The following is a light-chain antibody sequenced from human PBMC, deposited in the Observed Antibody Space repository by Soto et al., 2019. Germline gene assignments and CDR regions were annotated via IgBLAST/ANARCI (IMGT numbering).Light chain of an antibody. CDR2: DAS. V-gene: IGKV3-11*01. CDR3: QQRSNWPPWT. Sequence: EIVLTQSPATLSLSPGERATLSCRASQSVSSYLAWYQQKPGQAPRLLIYDASNRATGIPARFSGSGSGTDFTLTISSLAPEYFAVYYCQQRSNWPPWTFGQGTKVEIK. J-gene: IGKJ1*01. CDR1: QSVSSY.